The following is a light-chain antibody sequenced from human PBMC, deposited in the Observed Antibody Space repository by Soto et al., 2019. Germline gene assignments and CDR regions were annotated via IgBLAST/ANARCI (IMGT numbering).Light chain of an antibody. CDR2: SNN. CDR3: QSYDSNTVI. Sequence: QSVLTQPPSASGTPGQRVTISCSGSSSNIGSNYVYWYQQLPGTAPKLLIYSNNQRPSGVPDRFSGSKSGTSASLAISGLRSEDEADYYCQSYDSNTVIFGGGTQLTVL. CDR1: SSNIGSNY. V-gene: IGLV1-47*02. J-gene: IGLJ2*01.